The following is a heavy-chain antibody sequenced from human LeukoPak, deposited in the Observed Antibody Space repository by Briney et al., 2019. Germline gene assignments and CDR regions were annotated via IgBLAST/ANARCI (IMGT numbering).Heavy chain of an antibody. CDR3: AREGYGDQLVDS. CDR2: INTDGTST. J-gene: IGHJ5*01. Sequence: GGSLRLSCAASGFTFRTYWKQWVRQAPGKGLVWVSRINTDGTSTNYADSVKGRFTISRDNAKNTLYVQMRSLRVEDTAVYYCAREGYGDQLVDSWGQGTLVTVSS. D-gene: IGHD6-13*01. V-gene: IGHV3-74*01. CDR1: GFTFRTYW.